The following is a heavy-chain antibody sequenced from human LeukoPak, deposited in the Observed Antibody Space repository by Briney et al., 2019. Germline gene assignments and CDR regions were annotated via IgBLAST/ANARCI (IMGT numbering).Heavy chain of an antibody. V-gene: IGHV1-18*04. CDR3: ARDLVGANFY. J-gene: IGHJ4*02. CDR1: GYTFSGHY. CDR2: INPNSGNT. D-gene: IGHD1-26*01. Sequence: ASVKVSCKASGYTFSGHYIHWMRQAPGQGLEWMGEINPNSGNTKYAQKLQGRVTMTTDTSTSTAYMELRSLRSDDTAVYYCARDLVGANFYWGQGTLVTVSS.